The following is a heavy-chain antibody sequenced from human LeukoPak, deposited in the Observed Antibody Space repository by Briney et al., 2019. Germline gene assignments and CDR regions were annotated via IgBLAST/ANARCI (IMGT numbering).Heavy chain of an antibody. CDR2: MSGSDGRT. CDR1: GFTFSSFA. J-gene: IGHJ4*02. Sequence: PGGSLRLSCAASGFTFSSFAMSWVRQAPGKGLEWVSAMSGSDGRTYYADSVKGRFTISRDNSKNTLYLQMNSQRAEDTAVYYCAKGYYGSGSYPTLDNWGQGTLVTVSS. CDR3: AKGYYGSGSYPTLDN. D-gene: IGHD3-10*01. V-gene: IGHV3-23*01.